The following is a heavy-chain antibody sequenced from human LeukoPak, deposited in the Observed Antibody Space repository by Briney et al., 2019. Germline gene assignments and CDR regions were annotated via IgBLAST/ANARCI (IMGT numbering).Heavy chain of an antibody. J-gene: IGHJ6*02. CDR2: ISAYNGNT. D-gene: IGHD3-9*01. V-gene: IGHV1-18*01. CDR3: ARDPILRYFDWLPVSADYGMDV. CDR1: GYTFTSYG. Sequence: GASVKVSRKASGYTFTSYGISWVRQAPGQGLEWMGWISAYNGNTNYAQKLQGRVTMTTDTSTSTAYMELRSLRSDDTAVYYCARDPILRYFDWLPVSADYGMDVWGQGTTVTVSS.